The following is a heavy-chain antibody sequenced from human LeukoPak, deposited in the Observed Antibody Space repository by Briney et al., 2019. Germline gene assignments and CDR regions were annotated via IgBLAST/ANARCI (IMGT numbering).Heavy chain of an antibody. Sequence: GGSLRLSCAASGFTFSSYAMHWVREAPGKGLEWVAVISYDGINKYYADSVKGRFTISRDNSKNTLYLQMNSLRAEDTAVYYCARDGDAANIVVVPAANDAFDIWGQGTMVTLSS. V-gene: IGHV3-30-3*01. D-gene: IGHD2-2*01. CDR2: ISYDGINK. CDR3: ARDGDAANIVVVPAANDAFDI. CDR1: GFTFSSYA. J-gene: IGHJ3*02.